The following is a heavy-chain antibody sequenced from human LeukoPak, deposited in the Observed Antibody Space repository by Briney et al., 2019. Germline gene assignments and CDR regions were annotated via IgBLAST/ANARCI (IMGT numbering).Heavy chain of an antibody. V-gene: IGHV1-2*02. CDR1: GYTFTGYY. CDR3: ARDYVEMATAYYFDS. Sequence: ASVKVSCKASGYTFTGYYMHWVRQAPGQGLEWMGWINPNSGGTNYAQKFQGRVTMTRDTSISTAYMELSRLRSDDTAVYYCARDYVEMATAYYFDSWGQGALVTVSS. J-gene: IGHJ4*02. CDR2: INPNSGGT. D-gene: IGHD5-24*01.